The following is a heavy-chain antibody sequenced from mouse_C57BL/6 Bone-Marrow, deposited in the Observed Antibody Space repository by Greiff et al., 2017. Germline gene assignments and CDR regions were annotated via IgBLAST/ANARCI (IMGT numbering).Heavy chain of an antibody. J-gene: IGHJ2*01. D-gene: IGHD2-4*01. V-gene: IGHV1-64*01. CDR1: GYTFTSYW. CDR2: IHPNSGST. CDR3: AEELRQEDYFDY. Sequence: QVQLQQSGAELVKPGASVKLSCKASGYTFTSYWMHWVKQRPGQGLEWIGMIHPNSGSTNYNEKFKSKATLTVDKSSSTAYMQLSSLTSEDSAVYYCAEELRQEDYFDYGGQGTTLTVSS.